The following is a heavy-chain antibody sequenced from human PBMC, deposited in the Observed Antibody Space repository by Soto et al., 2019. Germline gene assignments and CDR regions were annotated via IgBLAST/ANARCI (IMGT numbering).Heavy chain of an antibody. J-gene: IGHJ4*02. CDR3: AKDLDY. CDR1: GFTFSSYG. CDR2: ISYDGSNK. Sequence: QVQLVESGGGVVQPGRSLRLSCAASGFTFSSYGMHRVRQAPGKGLEWVAVISYDGSNKYYADSVKGRFTISRDNSKNTLYLQMNSLRAEDTAVYYCAKDLDYWGQGTLVTVSS. V-gene: IGHV3-30*18.